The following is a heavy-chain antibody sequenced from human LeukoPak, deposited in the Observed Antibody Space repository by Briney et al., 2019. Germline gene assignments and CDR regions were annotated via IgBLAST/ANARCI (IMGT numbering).Heavy chain of an antibody. Sequence: ASVKVSRKASGYTLTGYYMHWVRQAPGQGLEWMGWINPHSGGKNYAQKVQGGVTMTRDTSITTAYMELSSLRSDDTAVYYCARDVGEYCSSTNCYASHYWGQGTLVTVSS. D-gene: IGHD2-2*01. CDR1: GYTLTGYY. V-gene: IGHV1-2*02. CDR2: INPHSGGK. J-gene: IGHJ4*02. CDR3: ARDVGEYCSSTNCYASHY.